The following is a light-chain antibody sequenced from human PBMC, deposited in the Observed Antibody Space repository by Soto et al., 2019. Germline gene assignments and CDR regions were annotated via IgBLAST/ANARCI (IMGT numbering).Light chain of an antibody. V-gene: IGKV3-20*01. CDR3: QQYGSSPPT. J-gene: IGKJ1*01. CDR1: QSVSNNY. Sequence: EIVLTQSPGTLSLSPGERATLSCRASQSVSNNYLAWYQQKPGQAPRLLIYGAFKRATGIPDRFSGSGSGTDFTLTINRLEPEDFALYYCQQYGSSPPTFGQGTKVDIK. CDR2: GAF.